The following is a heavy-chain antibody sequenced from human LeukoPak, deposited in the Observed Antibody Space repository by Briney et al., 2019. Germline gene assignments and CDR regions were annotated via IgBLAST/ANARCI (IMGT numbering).Heavy chain of an antibody. Sequence: SETLSLTCAVYGGSFSSYYWSWIRQPPGKGLEWIGYIYYSGSTNYNPSLKSRVTISVDTSKNQFSLKLSSVTAADTAVYYCARVSPSIAAASYNWFDPWGQGTLVTVSS. V-gene: IGHV4-59*01. D-gene: IGHD6-13*01. CDR3: ARVSPSIAAASYNWFDP. CDR1: GGSFSSYY. CDR2: IYYSGST. J-gene: IGHJ5*02.